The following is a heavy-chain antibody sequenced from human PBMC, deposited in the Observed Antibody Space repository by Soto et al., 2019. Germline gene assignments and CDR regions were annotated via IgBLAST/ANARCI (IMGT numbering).Heavy chain of an antibody. CDR3: ARGDEGLVIPNDY. D-gene: IGHD3-9*01. V-gene: IGHV4-39*01. Sequence: QLQLQESGPGLVKPSETLSLTGTVSGGSISSSSYYWGWIRQPPAKGLEWIGSIYYSGSTYYNPSLKSRVTISVDTSKNQFSLKLSSVTAADTAVYYCARGDEGLVIPNDYWGQGTLVTVSS. J-gene: IGHJ4*02. CDR1: GGSISSSSYY. CDR2: IYYSGST.